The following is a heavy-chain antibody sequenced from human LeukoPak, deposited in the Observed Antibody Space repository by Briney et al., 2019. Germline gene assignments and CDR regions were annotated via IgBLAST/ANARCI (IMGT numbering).Heavy chain of an antibody. CDR2: ISSSGSTI. Sequence: GGSLRLSCAVSGFTFSDYYMSWIRQAPGKGLEWVSYISSSGSTIYYADSVKGRFTISRDNAKNSLYLQMNSLRAEDTALYYCAKEYCSGGSCYLGTFDYWGQGTLVTVSS. CDR3: AKEYCSGGSCYLGTFDY. CDR1: GFTFSDYY. J-gene: IGHJ4*02. D-gene: IGHD2-15*01. V-gene: IGHV3-11*01.